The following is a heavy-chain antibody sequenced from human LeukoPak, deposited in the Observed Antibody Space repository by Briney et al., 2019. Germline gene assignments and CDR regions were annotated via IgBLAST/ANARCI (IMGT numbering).Heavy chain of an antibody. CDR2: ISYDGSNK. CDR3: AKDQKFVYYNSRDVFDI. V-gene: IGHV3-30-3*01. J-gene: IGHJ3*02. Sequence: GGSLRLSCAASGFTFSSYAMHWVRQAPGKGLEWVAVISYDGSNKYYADSVKGRFTISRDNSKNTLYLQMNSLRAEDTAVYYGAKDQKFVYYNSRDVFDIWGQGTMVTVSS. D-gene: IGHD3-22*01. CDR1: GFTFSSYA.